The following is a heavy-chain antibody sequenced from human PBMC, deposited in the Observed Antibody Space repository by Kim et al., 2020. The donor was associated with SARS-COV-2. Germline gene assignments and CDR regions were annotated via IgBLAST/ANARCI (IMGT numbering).Heavy chain of an antibody. CDR3: ASSANEEDYGDYVLGGFGRGV. D-gene: IGHD4-17*01. J-gene: IGHJ6*02. Sequence: GGSLRLSCAASGFPFSSYEMNWVRQAPGKGLEWVSYISSSGSTIHYADSVMGRFIISRDNAKNSLYLQMKSLIAEDTAVYYCASSANEEDYGDYVLGGFGRGVWGQEKTVTVSS. CDR2: ISSSGSTI. CDR1: GFPFSSYE. V-gene: IGHV3-48*03.